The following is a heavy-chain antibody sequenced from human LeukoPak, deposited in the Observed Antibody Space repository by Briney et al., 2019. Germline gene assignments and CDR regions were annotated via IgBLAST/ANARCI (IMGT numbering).Heavy chain of an antibody. V-gene: IGHV3-30*18. CDR2: ISHDGSNK. Sequence: PGRSLRLSCAASGFTFSSYGMHWVRQAPGKGLEWVAVISHDGSNKYYADSVKGRFTISRDNSKNTLYLQMNSLRAEDTAVYYCAKGLAAAANWSDPWGQGTLVTVSS. D-gene: IGHD6-13*01. J-gene: IGHJ5*02. CDR3: AKGLAAAANWSDP. CDR1: GFTFSSYG.